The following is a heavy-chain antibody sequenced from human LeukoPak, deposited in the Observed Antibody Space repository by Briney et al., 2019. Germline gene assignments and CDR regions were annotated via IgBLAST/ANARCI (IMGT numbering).Heavy chain of an antibody. CDR3: ARWLGAIAWPYYFDY. D-gene: IGHD3-16*02. CDR2: IYYSGST. V-gene: IGHV4-59*01. Sequence: PSETLSLTCTVSGGSISSYYWSWIRQPPGKGLEWIGYIYYSGSTNYNPSLKSRVTISVDTSKNQFSLKLSSVTAADTAVYYCARWLGAIAWPYYFDYWGQGTLVTVSS. CDR1: GGSISSYY. J-gene: IGHJ4*02.